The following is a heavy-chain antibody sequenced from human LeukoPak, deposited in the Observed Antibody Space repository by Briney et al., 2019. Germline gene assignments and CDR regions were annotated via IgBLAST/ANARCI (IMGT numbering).Heavy chain of an antibody. V-gene: IGHV3-23*01. J-gene: IGHJ4*02. CDR1: GLSFSSFA. CDR3: ARASWASSTDAVR. Sequence: PGGSLRLSCAASGLSFSSFAMSWVRQGPARGLEWVSSIRGNGETFYVDSVKGRFTLSTDSSRSTVYFHLNNLRVEGTAIYYCARASWASSTDAVRWGQGTLVTVSS. CDR2: IRGNGET. D-gene: IGHD2-2*01.